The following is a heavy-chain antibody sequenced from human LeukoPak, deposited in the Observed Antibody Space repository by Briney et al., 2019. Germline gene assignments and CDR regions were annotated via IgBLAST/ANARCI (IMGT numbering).Heavy chain of an antibody. D-gene: IGHD1-7*01. CDR2: ISSTTSYI. CDR1: GFTFSSYS. Sequence: GGSLGLSCAASGFTFSSYSMNWVRQAPGKGLEWVSSISSTTSYIYYADSVEGRFTISRDNAKNSLYLQMNSLRAEDTAVYYCARDSPSENYSNYWGQGTLVTVSS. J-gene: IGHJ4*02. CDR3: ARDSPSENYSNY. V-gene: IGHV3-21*01.